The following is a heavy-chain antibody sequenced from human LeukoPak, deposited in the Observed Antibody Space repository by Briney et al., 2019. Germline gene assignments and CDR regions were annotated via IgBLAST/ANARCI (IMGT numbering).Heavy chain of an antibody. CDR3: AREAYDYVWGSYRSGKWFDP. J-gene: IGHJ5*02. Sequence: GRSLRLSCAASGFTFRSYGMHWVRQAPGKGLEWVAVISYDGSNKYYADSVKGRFTISRDNSKNTLYLQMNSLRAEDTAVYYCAREAYDYVWGSYRSGKWFDPWGQGTLVTVSS. CDR1: GFTFRSYG. CDR2: ISYDGSNK. V-gene: IGHV3-30*03. D-gene: IGHD3-16*02.